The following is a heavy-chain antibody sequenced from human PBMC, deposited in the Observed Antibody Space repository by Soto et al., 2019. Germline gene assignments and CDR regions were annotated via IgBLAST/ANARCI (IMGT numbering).Heavy chain of an antibody. J-gene: IGHJ4*02. CDR2: IYYSGST. D-gene: IGHD3-3*01. Sequence: QVQLQESGPGLVKPSETLSLTCTVSGGSISSYYWSWIRQPPGKGLEWIGYIYYSGSTNYNPSLKSRVTISVDTSKNQFSLKLSSVTAADTAVYYCARGGITIFGVVYGYSDYWGQGTLVTVSS. CDR3: ARGGITIFGVVYGYSDY. CDR1: GGSISSYY. V-gene: IGHV4-59*01.